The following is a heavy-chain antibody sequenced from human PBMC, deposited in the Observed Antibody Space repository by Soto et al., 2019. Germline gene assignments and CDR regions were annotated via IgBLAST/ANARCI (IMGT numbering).Heavy chain of an antibody. CDR2: ISYDGSNK. J-gene: IGHJ6*02. CDR1: GFTFSSYG. D-gene: IGHD3-22*01. Sequence: LRLSCVASGFTFSSYGMHWVRQAPGKGLEWVAVISYDGSNKDYADSVKDRFTISRDNSKNTLYLQMNSLRAEDTAVYYCAKDRDPNYYDSSGYYQNYYYYYGMDVWGQGTTVTVS. V-gene: IGHV3-30*18. CDR3: AKDRDPNYYDSSGYYQNYYYYYGMDV.